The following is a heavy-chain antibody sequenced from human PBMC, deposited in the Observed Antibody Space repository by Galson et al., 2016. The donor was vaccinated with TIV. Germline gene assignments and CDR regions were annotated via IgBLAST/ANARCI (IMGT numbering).Heavy chain of an antibody. CDR2: IIPTFDVI. J-gene: IGHJ3*02. D-gene: IGHD4-17*01. CDR1: GGTFGNYA. Sequence: SVKVSCKASGGTFGNYAISWVRQAPGQGPEWIGRIIPTFDVIIPAQKLQDRLIMTADRSTSTAYMELKSLRSKDTAVYYCARDMTSMNTVGGLDMWGQGTVVSVSS. V-gene: IGHV1-69*04. CDR3: ARDMTSMNTVGGLDM.